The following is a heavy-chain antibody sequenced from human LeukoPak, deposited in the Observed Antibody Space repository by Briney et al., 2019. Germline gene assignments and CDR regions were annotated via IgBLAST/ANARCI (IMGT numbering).Heavy chain of an antibody. CDR2: INPNSGGT. Sequence: ASVKVSCKASGYTFTGYYMHWVRQAPGRGLEWMGWINPNSGGTNYAQKFQGRVTVTRDTSISTAYMELSRLRSDDTAVYYCARDLEAVAPGYDAFDIWGQGTMVTVSS. CDR3: ARDLEAVAPGYDAFDI. J-gene: IGHJ3*02. D-gene: IGHD6-19*01. CDR1: GYTFTGYY. V-gene: IGHV1-2*02.